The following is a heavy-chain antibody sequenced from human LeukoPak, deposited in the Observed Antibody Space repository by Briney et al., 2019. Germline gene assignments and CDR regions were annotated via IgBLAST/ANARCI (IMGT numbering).Heavy chain of an antibody. V-gene: IGHV3-7*03. J-gene: IGHJ4*02. CDR2: IKTDGSET. CDR3: VKNNGWFHLAQ. D-gene: IGHD6-19*01. CDR1: GFNFRDHW. Sequence: GGSLRLSCAASGFNFRDHWMDWVRQAPGKGLEWVGHIKTDGSETYYLDSLRGRFSISRDNTNNALYLQMNSLRVEDTAVYYCVKNNGWFHLAQWGQGTLVSVSS.